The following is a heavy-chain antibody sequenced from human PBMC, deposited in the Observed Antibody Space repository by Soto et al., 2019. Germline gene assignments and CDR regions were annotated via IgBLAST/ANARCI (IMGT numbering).Heavy chain of an antibody. Sequence: QVQLVQSGAEVKKPGSSVKVSCKASGGTFSSYAISWVRHAPGQGLEWMGGIIPIFGTANYAQKFPGRVTITADKSTSTAYMELSSLRSEDTAVYYCARAAADSSSPTWFDPWGQGTLVTVSS. CDR3: ARAAADSSSPTWFDP. J-gene: IGHJ5*02. D-gene: IGHD6-6*01. V-gene: IGHV1-69*06. CDR2: IIPIFGTA. CDR1: GGTFSSYA.